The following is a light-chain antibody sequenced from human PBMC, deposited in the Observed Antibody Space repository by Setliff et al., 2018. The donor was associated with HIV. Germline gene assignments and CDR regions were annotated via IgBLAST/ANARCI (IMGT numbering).Light chain of an antibody. V-gene: IGLV2-8*01. CDR3: SSYTSSSTDV. Sequence: QSVLAQPPSASGSPGQSVTISCTGTSSDVGGYNYVSWYQQHPGNAPKLMIYEVSERPSGVPDRFSGSKSGNTASLTVSGLQAEDEADYYCSSYTSSSTDVFGTGTKVTVL. CDR2: EVS. J-gene: IGLJ1*01. CDR1: SSDVGGYNY.